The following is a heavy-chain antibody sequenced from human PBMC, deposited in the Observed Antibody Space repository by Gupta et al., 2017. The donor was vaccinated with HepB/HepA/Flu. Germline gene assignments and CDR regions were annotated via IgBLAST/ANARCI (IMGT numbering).Heavy chain of an antibody. V-gene: IGHV3-23*01. CDR1: GFTFSTYA. J-gene: IGHJ4*02. CDR3: AKGRGSSSWYVFDY. CDR2: ISVSGDTT. Sequence: EVQLLESGGGLVQPGGSLRLSCVASGFTFSTYAMSWVRQAPGKGLEWVSAISVSGDTTYYPDSVKARFTISRNNSNNTLYLQLNSLRAEDTAVYYCAKGRGSSSWYVFDYWGQGTLVTVSS. D-gene: IGHD6-13*01.